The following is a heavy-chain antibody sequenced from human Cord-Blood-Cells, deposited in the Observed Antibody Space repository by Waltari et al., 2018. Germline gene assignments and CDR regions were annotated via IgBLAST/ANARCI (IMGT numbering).Heavy chain of an antibody. CDR2: IYHSGST. J-gene: IGHJ4*02. Sequence: QVQLQESGPGLVKPSETLSLTCAVSGYSLSRGYYWGWIRQPPGKGLEWIGSIYHSGSTYYNPSLKSRVTISVDTSKNQFSLKLSSVTAADTAVYYCARDEIGGSYSGYWGQGTLVTVSS. V-gene: IGHV4-38-2*02. CDR3: ARDEIGGSYSGY. CDR1: GYSLSRGYY. D-gene: IGHD1-26*01.